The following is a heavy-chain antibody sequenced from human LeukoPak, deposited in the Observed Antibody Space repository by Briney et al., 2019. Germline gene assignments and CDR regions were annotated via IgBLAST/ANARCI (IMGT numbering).Heavy chain of an antibody. CDR3: ARTVTDTWGPLVY. J-gene: IGHJ4*02. D-gene: IGHD6-19*01. CDR1: GYTFTGYY. CDR2: ITPNSGDT. Sequence: ASVKVSCKASGYTFTGYYIHWVQQAPGQGLEWLGWITPNSGDTSYAQKFQGRVTMTRDTSSSTAYMELSSLRSDDTAVYYCARTVTDTWGPLVYWGQGTLVTVSS. V-gene: IGHV1-2*02.